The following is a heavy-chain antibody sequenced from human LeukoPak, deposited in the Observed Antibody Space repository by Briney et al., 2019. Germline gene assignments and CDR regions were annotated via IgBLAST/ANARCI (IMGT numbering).Heavy chain of an antibody. Sequence: PSETLSLTCTVSGGSISSYHWSWIRQPPGKGLEWIGEINHSGSTNYNPSLKSRVTISVDTSKNQFSLKLSSVTAADTAVYYCARGPIRRWFGEPINPGEPYFDYWGQGTLVTVSS. CDR1: GGSISSYH. J-gene: IGHJ4*02. V-gene: IGHV4-34*01. CDR2: INHSGST. D-gene: IGHD3-10*01. CDR3: ARGPIRRWFGEPINPGEPYFDY.